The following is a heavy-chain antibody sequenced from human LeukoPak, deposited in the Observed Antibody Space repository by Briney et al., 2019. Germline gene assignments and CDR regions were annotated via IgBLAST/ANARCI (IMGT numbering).Heavy chain of an antibody. CDR2: INPNSGGT. D-gene: IGHD6-6*01. CDR1: GYTFTGYY. Sequence: ASVKVSCKASGYTFTGYYMHWVRQAPGQGLEWMGWINPNSGGTNYAQKFQGRVTMTRDSSISTAYMELSRLRSDDTAVYYCARLARPHASGDYWGQGTLVTVSS. V-gene: IGHV1-2*02. J-gene: IGHJ4*02. CDR3: ARLARPHASGDY.